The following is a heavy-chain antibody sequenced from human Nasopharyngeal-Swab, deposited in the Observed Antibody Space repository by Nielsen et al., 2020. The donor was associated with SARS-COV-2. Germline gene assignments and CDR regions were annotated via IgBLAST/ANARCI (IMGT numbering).Heavy chain of an antibody. Sequence: GGSLRFSCAASGFTFSPYTMTWVRQAPGKGLQWISYITSGNSVQYADSVRGRFTISRDNAKNSLYLQMNSLTAEDTAVYYCARERGGGYGDYWGQGTLVTVSS. CDR1: GFTFSPYT. J-gene: IGHJ4*02. V-gene: IGHV3-48*04. CDR2: ITSGNSV. D-gene: IGHD5-12*01. CDR3: ARERGGGYGDY.